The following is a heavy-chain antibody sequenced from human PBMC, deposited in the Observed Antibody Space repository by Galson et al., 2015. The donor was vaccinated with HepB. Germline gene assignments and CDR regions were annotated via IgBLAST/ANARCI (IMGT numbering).Heavy chain of an antibody. CDR3: ARDYVEYSSGSYYFDY. CDR1: GFTFSSYA. J-gene: IGHJ4*02. CDR2: ISYDGSNK. Sequence: SLRLSCAASGFTFSSYAMHWVRQAPGKGLEWVAVISYDGSNKYYADSVKVRFTISRDNSKNTLYLQMNSLRAEDTAVYYCARDYVEYSSGSYYFDYWGQGTLVTVSS. V-gene: IGHV3-30-3*01. D-gene: IGHD6-19*01.